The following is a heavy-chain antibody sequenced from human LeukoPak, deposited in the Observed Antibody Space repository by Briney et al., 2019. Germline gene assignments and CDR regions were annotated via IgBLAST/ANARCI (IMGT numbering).Heavy chain of an antibody. Sequence: PGGSLRLSCAASGFTFDDYAMHWVRQAPGKGLEWVSLISWDGGSTYYADSVKGRFTISRDNSKNSLYLQMNSLRAEDTALYYCAKDMGVRDYYYMDVWGKGTTVTVSS. CDR1: GFTFDDYA. CDR3: AKDMGVRDYYYMDV. CDR2: ISWDGGST. J-gene: IGHJ6*03. D-gene: IGHD1-26*01. V-gene: IGHV3-43D*03.